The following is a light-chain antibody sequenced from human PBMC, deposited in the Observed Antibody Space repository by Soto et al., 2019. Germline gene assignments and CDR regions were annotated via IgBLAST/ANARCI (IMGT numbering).Light chain of an antibody. CDR3: QHWNDYSWT. CDR1: QSISIW. Sequence: DIHMTQSPSTLSASVGDRVTITCRASQSISIWLAWYQQKPGKGPNLLIYKTSSLETGVPSRFSGSGSGTEFTLTISSLQPDDFATYYCQHWNDYSWTFGQGTKVEVK. V-gene: IGKV1-5*03. CDR2: KTS. J-gene: IGKJ1*01.